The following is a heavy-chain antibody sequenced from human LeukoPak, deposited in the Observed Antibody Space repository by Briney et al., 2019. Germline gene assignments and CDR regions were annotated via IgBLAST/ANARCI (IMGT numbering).Heavy chain of an antibody. CDR1: GGSLSPYY. V-gene: IGHV4-4*08. Sequence: SETLSLTCSVSGGSLSPYYWSWIRQPPGKGLEWIGYIFSSGSTNYNPSLKSRVTISVDTSKNQFSLKLSSVTAADTAVYYCARQDRYGDYLDYWGQGTLVTVSS. CDR3: ARQDRYGDYLDY. D-gene: IGHD4-17*01. J-gene: IGHJ4*02. CDR2: IFSSGST.